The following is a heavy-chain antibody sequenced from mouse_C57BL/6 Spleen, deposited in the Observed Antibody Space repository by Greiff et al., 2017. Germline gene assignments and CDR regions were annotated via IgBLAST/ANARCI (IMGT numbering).Heavy chain of an antibody. CDR1: GYTFTSYW. D-gene: IGHD3-3*01. CDR2: IDPSDSET. J-gene: IGHJ2*01. Sequence: VQLQQPGAELVRPGSSVKLSCKASGYTFTSYWMHWVKQRPIQGLEWIGNIDPSDSETHYNQKFKDKATLTVDKSSSTAYMQLSSLTSEDSAVYYCARGDSYWYYFDYWGQGTTLTVSS. CDR3: ARGDSYWYYFDY. V-gene: IGHV1-52*01.